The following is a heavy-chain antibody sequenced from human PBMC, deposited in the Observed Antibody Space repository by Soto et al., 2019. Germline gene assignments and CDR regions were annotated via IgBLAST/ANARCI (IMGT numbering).Heavy chain of an antibody. CDR3: AGGGTRWVHSPCGY. Sequence: QVQLLQSGAEVKKPGASVKVSCKVSGHTLTELSMHWVRQAPGRGLEWMGGFDPEDGETIFAQKFQGRVTMTEDTATDSAYMELTGLRAEETAVYYCAGGGTRWVHSPCGYWGQGTRVTISS. J-gene: IGHJ4*02. D-gene: IGHD1-1*01. V-gene: IGHV1-24*01. CDR1: GHTLTELS. CDR2: FDPEDGET.